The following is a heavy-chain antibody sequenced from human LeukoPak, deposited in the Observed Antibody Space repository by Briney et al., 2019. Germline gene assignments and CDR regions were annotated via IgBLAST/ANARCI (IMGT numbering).Heavy chain of an antibody. D-gene: IGHD6-19*01. CDR3: ARGGSSGWYGDY. CDR1: GGSISSYY. J-gene: IGHJ4*02. Sequence: SETLSLTCSVSGGSISSYYWSWIRQPPGKGLEWIGYMSYSGSTNYNPSLESRVTISVDTSKNQFSLKLSSVTAADTAIHYCARGGSSGWYGDYWGQGTLVTVSS. V-gene: IGHV4-59*01. CDR2: MSYSGST.